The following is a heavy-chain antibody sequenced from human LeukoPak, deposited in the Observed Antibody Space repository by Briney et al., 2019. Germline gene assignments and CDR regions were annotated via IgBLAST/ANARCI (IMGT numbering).Heavy chain of an antibody. V-gene: IGHV3-74*01. J-gene: IGHJ6*03. CDR1: GFTFSSYW. Sequence: PGGSLRLSCAASGFTFSSYWMHWVRQAPGKGLVWVSRINSDGSSTSYADSVKGRFTISRDNAKNTLYLQMNSLRAEDTAVYYCAKGAARCVNYYYMDVWGKGTTVTVSS. CDR2: INSDGSST. CDR3: AKGAARCVNYYYMDV. D-gene: IGHD6-6*01.